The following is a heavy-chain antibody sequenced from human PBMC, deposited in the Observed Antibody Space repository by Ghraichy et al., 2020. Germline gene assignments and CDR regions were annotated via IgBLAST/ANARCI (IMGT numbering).Heavy chain of an antibody. Sequence: LSLTCAASGFTFSSYSMNWVRQAPGKGLEWVSSISSSSSYIYYADSVKGRFTISRDNAKNSLYLQMNSLRAEDTAVYYCARGSNPVFRFDYWGQGTLVTVSS. D-gene: IGHD2-2*01. CDR1: GFTFSSYS. V-gene: IGHV3-21*01. J-gene: IGHJ4*02. CDR3: ARGSNPVFRFDY. CDR2: ISSSSSYI.